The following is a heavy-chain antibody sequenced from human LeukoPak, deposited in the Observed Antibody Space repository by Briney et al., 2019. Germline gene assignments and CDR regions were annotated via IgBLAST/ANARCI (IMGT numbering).Heavy chain of an antibody. D-gene: IGHD6-19*01. J-gene: IGHJ2*01. V-gene: IGHV4-59*08. CDR2: VYYSGRT. Sequence: PSETLSLTCTVSGDSISSYYWSWLRQPPGKGLEWIGHVYYSGRTTYNPSLRSRLTISVDTSTSQLSLKLSPVTAADTAVYYCARSSSGWAYWYFDLWGRGTLVTVSS. CDR3: ARSSSGWAYWYFDL. CDR1: GDSISSYY.